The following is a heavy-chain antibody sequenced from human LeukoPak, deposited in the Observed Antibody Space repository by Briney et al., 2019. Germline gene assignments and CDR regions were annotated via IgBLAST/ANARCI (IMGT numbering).Heavy chain of an antibody. J-gene: IGHJ4*02. CDR2: IYTSGTT. CDR1: GGSISSAGYY. V-gene: IGHV4-61*02. Sequence: SETLSLTCTVSGGSISSAGYYWSWIRQPAGKGLEWIGRIYTSGTTNYNPSLKSRVTISLDTSKNQFSLKLSSVTAADTAVYYCARHLGGSSPRWGQGTLVTVSS. D-gene: IGHD6-13*01. CDR3: ARHLGGSSPR.